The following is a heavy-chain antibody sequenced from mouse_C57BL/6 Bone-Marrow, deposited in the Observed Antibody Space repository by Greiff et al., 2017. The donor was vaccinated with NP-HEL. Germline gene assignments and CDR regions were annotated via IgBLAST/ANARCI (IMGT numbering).Heavy chain of an antibody. CDR1: GFTFSNYW. Sequence: EVQRVESGGGLVQPGGSMKLSCVASGFTFSNYWMNWVRQSPEKGLEWVAQIRLKSDNYATPYAESVKGRFTISRDDSKSSVYLQMNNLRAEDTGIYYCTAGIYYGNSYYFDYWGQGTTLTVSS. V-gene: IGHV6-3*01. CDR3: TAGIYYGNSYYFDY. D-gene: IGHD2-1*01. J-gene: IGHJ2*01. CDR2: IRLKSDNYAT.